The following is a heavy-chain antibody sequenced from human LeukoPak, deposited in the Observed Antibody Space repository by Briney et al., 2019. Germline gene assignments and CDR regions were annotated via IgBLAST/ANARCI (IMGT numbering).Heavy chain of an antibody. D-gene: IGHD2-15*01. CDR1: GFTFSSYS. J-gene: IGHJ4*02. CDR3: ARDSSLGGSRSWKTNN. CDR2: ISRSSSYI. Sequence: PGGSLRLSCAASGFTFSSYSMNWVRQAPGKGLEWVSSISRSSSYIYYADSVKGRFTISRDNAKNSLYLQMNSLRAEDTAVYYCARDSSLGGSRSWKTNNWGQGTLVTVSS. V-gene: IGHV3-21*01.